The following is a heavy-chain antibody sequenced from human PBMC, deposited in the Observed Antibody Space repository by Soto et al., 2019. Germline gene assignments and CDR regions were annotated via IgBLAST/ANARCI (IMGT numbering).Heavy chain of an antibody. J-gene: IGHJ6*02. CDR3: ARGEDIVLVPAYGMDV. D-gene: IGHD2-2*01. CDR1: GYSFTSYG. V-gene: IGHV1-18*01. Sequence: GASVKVSCAACGYSFTSYGISWVRQAPGQGLEWMGWISAYNGNTNYAQKLQGRVTMTTDTSTSTAYMELRSLRSDDTAVYYCARGEDIVLVPAYGMDVWGQGTTVTVSS. CDR2: ISAYNGNT.